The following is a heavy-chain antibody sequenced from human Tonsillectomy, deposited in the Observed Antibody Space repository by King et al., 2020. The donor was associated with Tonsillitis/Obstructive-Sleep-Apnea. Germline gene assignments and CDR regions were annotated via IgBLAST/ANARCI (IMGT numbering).Heavy chain of an antibody. Sequence: QLVQSGAEVKKPGESLKISCKGSGYSFTSYWIGWVRQMPGKGLEWMGIIYPGDSDTRYSPSFQGQVTISADKSISTAYLQWSSLKASDTAMYYCARQLRDSNSGNAGCLDDAFYICGQGTMVTVSS. CDR2: IYPGDSDT. J-gene: IGHJ3*02. V-gene: IGHV5-51*01. CDR1: GYSFTSYW. D-gene: IGHD4-23*01. CDR3: ARQLRDSNSGNAGCLDDAFYI.